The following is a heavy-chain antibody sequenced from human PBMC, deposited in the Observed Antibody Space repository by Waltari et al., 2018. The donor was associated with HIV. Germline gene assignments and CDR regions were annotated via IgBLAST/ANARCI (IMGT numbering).Heavy chain of an antibody. CDR1: GLIFSIYG. D-gene: IGHD6-13*01. J-gene: IGHJ4*02. CDR3: ASAAGPFDN. V-gene: IGHV3-33*01. CDR2: IWSYGSNK. Sequence: QVQLVESGGGVVQPGRSLRLSCEASGLIFSIYGMHWVRQAPGKGLGWVAVIWSYGSNKYYADSVKGRFTISRDNSKNTLYLQMNGLRAEDTAVYYCASAAGPFDNWGQGTLVTVSS.